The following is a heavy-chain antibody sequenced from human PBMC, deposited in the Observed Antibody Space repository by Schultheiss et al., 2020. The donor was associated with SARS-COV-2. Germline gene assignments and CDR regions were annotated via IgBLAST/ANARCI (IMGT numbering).Heavy chain of an antibody. J-gene: IGHJ3*02. V-gene: IGHV4-59*01. D-gene: IGHD6-19*01. CDR3: ARGASIAVAGTSAFDI. Sequence: ESLKISCTVSGGSISSYYWSWIRQPPGKGLEWIGYIYYSGSTNYNPSLKSRVTISVDTSKNQFSLKLSSVTAADTAVYYCARGASIAVAGTSAFDIWGQGTMVTVSS. CDR2: IYYSGST. CDR1: GGSISSYY.